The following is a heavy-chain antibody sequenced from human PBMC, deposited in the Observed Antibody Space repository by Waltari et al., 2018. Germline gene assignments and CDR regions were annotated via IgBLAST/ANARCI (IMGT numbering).Heavy chain of an antibody. Sequence: EVQLLESGGGLVQPGGSLRLSCVASGFTFSRHVMSWVRQAPGKELEWVSSIGGSGISTQYADSVEGRFIISRDNSKTTLYLQMNSLRGEDTAVYYCAKVKDGRVRSGPPRDSWGQGTLVTVSS. D-gene: IGHD3-3*01. V-gene: IGHV3-23*01. CDR2: IGGSGIST. CDR3: AKVKDGRVRSGPPRDS. CDR1: GFTFSRHV. J-gene: IGHJ4*02.